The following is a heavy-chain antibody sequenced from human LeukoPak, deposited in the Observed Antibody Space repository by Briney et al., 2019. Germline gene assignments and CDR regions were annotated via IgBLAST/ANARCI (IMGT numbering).Heavy chain of an antibody. J-gene: IGHJ4*02. CDR1: GFTFSSYA. D-gene: IGHD6-19*01. V-gene: IGHV3-30*04. CDR3: ARDRGGSGWFLVGY. Sequence: PGRSLRLSCAASGFTFSSYAMHWVRQAPGKGLEWVAVISYDGSNKYYADSVKGRFTISRDNSKNTLYLQMNSLRAEDTAVYYCARDRGGSGWFLVGYWGQGTLVTVSS. CDR2: ISYDGSNK.